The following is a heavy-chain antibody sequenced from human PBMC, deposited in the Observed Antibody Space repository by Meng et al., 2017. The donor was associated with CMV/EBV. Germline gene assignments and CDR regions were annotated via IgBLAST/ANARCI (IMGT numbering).Heavy chain of an antibody. Sequence: SVKVSCKASGGTFSSYTISWVRQAPGQGLEWMGRIIPILGIANYAQKFQGRVTITADKSTSTAYMELSSLRSEDTAVYYCAREGGIVVVPAAIDYWGRGTLVTVSS. D-gene: IGHD2-2*01. CDR2: IIPILGIA. J-gene: IGHJ4*02. V-gene: IGHV1-69*04. CDR3: AREGGIVVVPAAIDY. CDR1: GGTFSSYT.